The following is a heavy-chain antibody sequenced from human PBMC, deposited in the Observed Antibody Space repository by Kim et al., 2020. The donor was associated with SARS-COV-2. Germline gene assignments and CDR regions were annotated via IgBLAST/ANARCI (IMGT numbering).Heavy chain of an antibody. J-gene: IGHJ4*02. CDR2: IWYDGSNK. V-gene: IGHV3-33*06. D-gene: IGHD4-17*01. Sequence: GGSLRLSCAASGFTFSSYAMHWVRQAPGKGLEWVAVIWYDGSNKYYADSVKGRFTISRDNSKNTLYLQMNSLRAEDTAVYYCAKDYGEGGVYGDYVFDYWGQGTLVTVSS. CDR1: GFTFSSYA. CDR3: AKDYGEGGVYGDYVFDY.